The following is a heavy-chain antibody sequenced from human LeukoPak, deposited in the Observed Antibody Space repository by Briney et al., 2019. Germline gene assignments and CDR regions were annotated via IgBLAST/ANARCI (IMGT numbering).Heavy chain of an antibody. CDR2: ISSSGSTI. Sequence: GGALRLSCPASGFTFSSYEMNWVRQAPGKGLEWVSYISSSGSTIYYADSVKGRFTISRDNAKNSLYLQMNSLRAEDTAVYYCARAYYCSGGSCYWGYFDYWGQGTLVTVSS. D-gene: IGHD2-15*01. CDR3: ARAYYCSGGSCYWGYFDY. V-gene: IGHV3-48*03. CDR1: GFTFSSYE. J-gene: IGHJ4*02.